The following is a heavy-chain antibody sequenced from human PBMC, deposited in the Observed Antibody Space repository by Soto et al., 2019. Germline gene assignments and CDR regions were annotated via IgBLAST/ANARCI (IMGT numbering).Heavy chain of an antibody. CDR3: ARERATSARRFFDS. Sequence: PGGSLRLSCTASGFPFSSYEMNWVRLAPGRGLEWLAHITSSGHVTYYSDSVRGRCKISRDNSVSSLSLQMSSLTAGDTGLYYCARERATSARRFFDSWGQGTLVTVSS. D-gene: IGHD2-15*01. V-gene: IGHV3-48*03. CDR2: ITSSGHVT. J-gene: IGHJ5*01. CDR1: GFPFSSYE.